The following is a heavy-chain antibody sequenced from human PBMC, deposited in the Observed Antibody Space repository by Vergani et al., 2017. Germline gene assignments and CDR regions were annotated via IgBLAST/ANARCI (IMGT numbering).Heavy chain of an antibody. CDR1: GFTFSSYW. V-gene: IGHV3-74*01. CDR2: INSDGRST. D-gene: IGHD1-26*01. CDR3: ARAGATKYFQH. Sequence: EVQLVESGGGLVQPGGSLRLSCAASGFTFSSYWMHWVRQAPGKGLVWVSRINSDGRSTSYADSVKGRFTISRDNAKTTLYLQMNSLRAEDTAVYYCARAGATKYFQHWGQGTLVTVSS. J-gene: IGHJ1*01.